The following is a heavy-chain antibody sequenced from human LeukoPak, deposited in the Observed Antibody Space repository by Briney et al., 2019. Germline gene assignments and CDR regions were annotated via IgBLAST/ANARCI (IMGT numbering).Heavy chain of an antibody. Sequence: GGSLRLSCAASGFTFSSYWMPWVRQVPGKGLVWVSRITDDDTSTSHADSVKGRFTISRDNGKNTLSLQMNSLRVEDTAVYYCVRGDATNLDHWGQGTLVTVSS. J-gene: IGHJ4*02. CDR3: VRGDATNLDH. CDR1: GFTFSSYW. D-gene: IGHD1-14*01. CDR2: ITDDDTST. V-gene: IGHV3-74*01.